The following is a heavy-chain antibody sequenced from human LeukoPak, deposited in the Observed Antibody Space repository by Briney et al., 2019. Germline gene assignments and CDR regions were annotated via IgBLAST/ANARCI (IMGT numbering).Heavy chain of an antibody. CDR3: ARHVGGTTYDY. Sequence: SETLSLTCTVSGGSISSNYWSWIRQPPGRGLEWIGYGHYSGSTNYNSSLKSRVTISVDTSKNQFSLKLTSVTAADTAVYYCARHVGGTTYDYWGQGTLVTVSS. J-gene: IGHJ4*02. CDR1: GGSISSNY. D-gene: IGHD1-7*01. CDR2: GHYSGST. V-gene: IGHV4-59*08.